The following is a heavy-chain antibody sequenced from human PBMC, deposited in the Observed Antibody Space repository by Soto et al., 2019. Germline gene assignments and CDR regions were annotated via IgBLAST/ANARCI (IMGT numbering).Heavy chain of an antibody. CDR3: ARERKDIVVVPAAIRASYYYYGMDV. D-gene: IGHD2-2*01. Sequence: PSETLSLTCAVCGGSFSGYYWSWIRQPPGKVLEWIGEINHSGSTNYNPSLKSRVTISVDTSKNQFSLKLSSVTAADTAVYYCARERKDIVVVPAAIRASYYYYGMDVWGQGTTVTVSS. V-gene: IGHV4-34*01. CDR2: INHSGST. CDR1: GGSFSGYY. J-gene: IGHJ6*02.